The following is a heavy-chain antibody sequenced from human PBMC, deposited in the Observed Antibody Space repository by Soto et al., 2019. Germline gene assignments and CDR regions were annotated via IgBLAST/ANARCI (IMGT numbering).Heavy chain of an antibody. CDR2: TYYRSKWYN. Sequence: SQTLSLTCAISGDSVSGNSAAWNWIRQSPSRGLEWLGRTYYRSKWYNDYSVSVKSRITVTPDTSKNQFSLHLKSVTPEDTAVYYCARELLYYESSDSYFDYWGQGALVTVSS. V-gene: IGHV6-1*01. D-gene: IGHD3-16*01. J-gene: IGHJ4*02. CDR1: GDSVSGNSAA. CDR3: ARELLYYESSDSYFDY.